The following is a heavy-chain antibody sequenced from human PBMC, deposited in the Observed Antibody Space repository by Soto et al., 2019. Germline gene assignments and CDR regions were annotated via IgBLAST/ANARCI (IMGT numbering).Heavy chain of an antibody. CDR2: INPNSGGS. CDR1: GYTFTGYY. V-gene: IGHV1-2*02. Sequence: ASVKVSCKASGYTFTGYYIHWVRQAPGQGLEWMAWINPNSGGSNFAEKFQGRVTMTRDTSITTAYMELNRLGSDDTAVYYCARDRLGYSGYGPYYFYGMDVWAKGPRSPSP. D-gene: IGHD5-12*01. CDR3: ARDRLGYSGYGPYYFYGMDV. J-gene: IGHJ6*02.